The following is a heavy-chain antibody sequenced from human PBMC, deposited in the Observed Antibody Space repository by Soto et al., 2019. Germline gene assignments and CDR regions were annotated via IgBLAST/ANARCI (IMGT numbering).Heavy chain of an antibody. D-gene: IGHD6-19*01. Sequence: ASETLSLTCTVSGGSISSSSYYWGWIRQPPGKGLEWIGSIYYSGSTYYNPSLKSRVAISVDTSKNQFSLKLKSVTAADTAIYYCARRTVNIRTFYSGLKTHCFDYWGQGAPVTVSS. J-gene: IGHJ4*02. V-gene: IGHV4-39*01. CDR1: GGSISSSSYY. CDR2: IYYSGST. CDR3: ARRTVNIRTFYSGLKTHCFDY.